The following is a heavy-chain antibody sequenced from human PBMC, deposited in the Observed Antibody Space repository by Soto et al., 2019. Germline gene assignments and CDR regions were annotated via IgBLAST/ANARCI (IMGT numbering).Heavy chain of an antibody. CDR1: GGSISSGGYY. D-gene: IGHD2-2*02. CDR2: IYYSGST. Sequence: SETLSLTCTVSGGSISSGGYYWSWIRQHPGKGLEWIGYIYYSGSTYYNPSLKSRVTISVDTSKNQFSLKLSSVTAADTAVYYCARGIVVVPAAIWYYFDYWGQGTLVTVSS. V-gene: IGHV4-31*03. CDR3: ARGIVVVPAAIWYYFDY. J-gene: IGHJ4*02.